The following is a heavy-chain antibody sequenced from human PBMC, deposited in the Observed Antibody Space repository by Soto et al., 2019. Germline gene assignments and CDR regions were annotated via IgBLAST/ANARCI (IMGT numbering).Heavy chain of an antibody. D-gene: IGHD3-3*01. CDR3: ARRYYDFWSGYHTYFDY. Sequence: QLQLQESGPGLVKPSETLSLTCTVSGGSISSSSYYWGWIRQPPGKGLEWIGSIYYSGSTYYNPSLKSRVTISVDTSKNQFSLKLSSVTAADTAVYYCARRYYDFWSGYHTYFDYWGQGTLVTVSS. CDR2: IYYSGST. CDR1: GGSISSSSYY. V-gene: IGHV4-39*01. J-gene: IGHJ4*02.